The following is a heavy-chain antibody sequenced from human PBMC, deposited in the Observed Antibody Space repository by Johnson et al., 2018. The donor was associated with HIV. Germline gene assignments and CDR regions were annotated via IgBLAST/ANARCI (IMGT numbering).Heavy chain of an antibody. CDR2: ISYDGSTK. J-gene: IGHJ3*02. CDR1: GFTFSSYG. Sequence: QVQLVESGGGVVQPGRSLRLSCAASGFTFSSYGMHWVRQAPGKGLEWVAVISYDGSTKYYADSVKGRFTIYRDNSKHTMYRQMNSLSAEDTAVYYCAKVHLPVRWSGAFDIWGRGTLVTVSS. D-gene: IGHD3-10*01. V-gene: IGHV3-30*18. CDR3: AKVHLPVRWSGAFDI.